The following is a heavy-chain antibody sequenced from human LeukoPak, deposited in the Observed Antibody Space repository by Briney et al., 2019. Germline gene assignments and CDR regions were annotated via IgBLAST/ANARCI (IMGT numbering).Heavy chain of an antibody. CDR3: ARGVTIFGVVTLNYYYYYYMDV. Sequence: ASVKVSCKASGYTFTGYYMHWVRQAPGQGLEWMGWINPNSGGTNYAQKFQGRGTMTRDTSISTAYMELSRLRSDDTAVYYCARGVTIFGVVTLNYYYYYYMDVWGKGTTVTVSS. CDR1: GYTFTGYY. D-gene: IGHD3-3*01. J-gene: IGHJ6*03. V-gene: IGHV1-2*02. CDR2: INPNSGGT.